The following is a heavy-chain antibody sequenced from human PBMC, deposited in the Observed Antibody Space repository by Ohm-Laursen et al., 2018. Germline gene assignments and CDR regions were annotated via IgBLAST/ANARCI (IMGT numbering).Heavy chain of an antibody. J-gene: IGHJ6*02. Sequence: SLRLSCSASGFTIDDYGMHWVRQAPGKGLEWVSGISWNSVNIAYAGSVKGRFTISRDNAKNSLYLQMDSLRAEDTALYYCARGRYDSSGKMDVWGQGTTVTVSS. CDR2: ISWNSVNI. D-gene: IGHD3-22*01. CDR1: GFTIDDYG. V-gene: IGHV3-9*01. CDR3: ARGRYDSSGKMDV.